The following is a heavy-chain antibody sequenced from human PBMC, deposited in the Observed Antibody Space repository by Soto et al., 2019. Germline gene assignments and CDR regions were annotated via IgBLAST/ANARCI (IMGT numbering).Heavy chain of an antibody. J-gene: IGHJ4*02. V-gene: IGHV3-23*01. CDR1: GFTFDNYG. CDR2: IGSTGGTT. Sequence: PGGSLRLSCGASGFTFDNYGMSWVRQAPGKGLEWVSAIGSTGGTTYYADSVKGRFTISRDNSKNTLYLQMNSLRVEDTAVYYCAKILTAGGIDYWGQGTLVTVSS. D-gene: IGHD6-13*01. CDR3: AKILTAGGIDY.